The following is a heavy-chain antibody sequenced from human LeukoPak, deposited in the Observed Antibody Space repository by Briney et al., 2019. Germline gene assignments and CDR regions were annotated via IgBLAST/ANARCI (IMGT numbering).Heavy chain of an antibody. CDR3: ARDTHSCFDY. V-gene: IGHV3-74*01. Sequence: PGGSLRLSCAASGFTFSGYWMHWVRQAPGKGLVWVSGIDNHGSSTYSADSEKGRFTISRDNAKNTLYLQMNSLRAEDTAVYYCARDTHSCFDYWGQGTPVTVSS. J-gene: IGHJ4*02. D-gene: IGHD2-15*01. CDR1: GFTFSGYW. CDR2: IDNHGSST.